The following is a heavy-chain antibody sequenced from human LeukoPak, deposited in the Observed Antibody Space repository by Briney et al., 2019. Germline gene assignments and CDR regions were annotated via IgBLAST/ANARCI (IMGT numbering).Heavy chain of an antibody. V-gene: IGHV5-51*01. CDR3: ARGVRYFDWQEMGDWFDP. J-gene: IGHJ5*02. CDR2: IYPGDSDT. D-gene: IGHD3-9*01. Sequence: GESLKISCKGFGYDFFGYWIGWVRQMPGKGLEWMGIIYPGDSDTRYSPSFQGQVTISADKSISTAYLQWSSLKASDTAMYYCARGVRYFDWQEMGDWFDPWGQGTLVTVSS. CDR1: GYDFFGYW.